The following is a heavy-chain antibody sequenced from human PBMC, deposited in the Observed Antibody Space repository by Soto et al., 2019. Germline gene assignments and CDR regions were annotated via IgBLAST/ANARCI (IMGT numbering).Heavy chain of an antibody. J-gene: IGHJ4*02. CDR2: IIPILGIA. CDR3: ARVVGYSDYVVDY. CDR1: GGTFSSYT. D-gene: IGHD3-16*01. Sequence: SVKVSCKASGGTFSSYTISWVRQAPGQGLEWMGRIIPILGIANYARKFQGRVTITADKSTSTAYMELSSLRSEDTAVYYCARVVGYSDYVVDYWGQGTLVTVSS. V-gene: IGHV1-69*02.